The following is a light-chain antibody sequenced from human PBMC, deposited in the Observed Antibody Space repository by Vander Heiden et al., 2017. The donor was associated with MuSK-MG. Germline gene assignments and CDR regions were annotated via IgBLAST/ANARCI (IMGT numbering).Light chain of an antibody. V-gene: IGKV4-1*01. CDR1: QSVLFTPNNKTY. CDR3: QQYYSNPQT. J-gene: IGKJ1*01. CDR2: WAS. Sequence: DIVMTQSPDSLALSLGERATINCKSSQSVLFTPNNKTYLAWYQQRPGQPPKLLIYWASTRASGVPDRFSGSGSGTDITLTISGLQAEDVAVYYCQQYYSNPQTFGQGTKVEIK.